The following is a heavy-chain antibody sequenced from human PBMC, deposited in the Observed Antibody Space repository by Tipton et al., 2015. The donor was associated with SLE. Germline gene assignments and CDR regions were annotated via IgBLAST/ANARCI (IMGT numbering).Heavy chain of an antibody. V-gene: IGHV4-61*01. CDR2: IYYSGST. J-gene: IGHJ5*02. CDR1: GYSISSGYY. Sequence: LRLSCAVSGYSISSGYYWSWIRQPPGKGLEWIGYIYYSGSTNYNPSLKSRVTISVDTSKNQFSLKLSSVTAADTAVYYCARGIAAAGHNWFDPWGQGTLVTVSS. D-gene: IGHD6-13*01. CDR3: ARGIAAAGHNWFDP.